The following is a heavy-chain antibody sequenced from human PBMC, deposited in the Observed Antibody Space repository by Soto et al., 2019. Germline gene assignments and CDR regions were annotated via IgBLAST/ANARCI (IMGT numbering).Heavy chain of an antibody. Sequence: GPPAKFSCKASGDTFSSYAISWVRQAPGQGLEWMGGIIPIFGTANYAQKFQGRVTITADESTGTAYMELSSLRSEDTAVYYCASPFRRVVVVVAARYAFDIWGQGTMVTVSS. CDR3: ASPFRRVVVVVAARYAFDI. J-gene: IGHJ3*02. CDR1: GDTFSSYA. V-gene: IGHV1-69*13. CDR2: IIPIFGTA. D-gene: IGHD2-15*01.